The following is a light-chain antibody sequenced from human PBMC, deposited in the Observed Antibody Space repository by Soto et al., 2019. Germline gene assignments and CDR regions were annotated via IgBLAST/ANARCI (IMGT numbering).Light chain of an antibody. J-gene: IGLJ2*01. CDR3: SSYTSSSTSDVV. CDR1: SSDVGGYNY. Sequence: QSALTQPASVSGSPGQSITISCTGTSSDVGGYNYVSWYQQHPGKAPKLMIYDVSNRPSGVSNRFSGSKSGNTASLTISGLQAEDEADYYCSSYTSSSTSDVVFGGGTQLTVL. CDR2: DVS. V-gene: IGLV2-14*01.